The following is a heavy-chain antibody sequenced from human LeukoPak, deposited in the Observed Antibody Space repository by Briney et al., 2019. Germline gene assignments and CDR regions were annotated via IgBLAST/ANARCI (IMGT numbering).Heavy chain of an antibody. D-gene: IGHD3-22*01. CDR3: ARDFPYYYDRVEAFDI. CDR2: INPNSAGT. CDR1: GYTFTGYY. V-gene: IGHV1-2*02. Sequence: ASVKVSCKASGYTFTGYYMHWVRQAPGQGLEWMGWINPNSAGTNYAQKLQGRVTMTRGTSISTAYMELSRLRSDDTAVYYCARDFPYYYDRVEAFDIWAQGTMVTVSS. J-gene: IGHJ3*02.